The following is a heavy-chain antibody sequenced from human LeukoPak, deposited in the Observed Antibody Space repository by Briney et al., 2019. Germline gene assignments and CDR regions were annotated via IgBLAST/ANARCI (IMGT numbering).Heavy chain of an antibody. CDR1: GGTFNSYA. V-gene: IGHV1-69*05. J-gene: IGHJ4*02. CDR3: ARGAFGVVISYFDY. D-gene: IGHD3-3*01. CDR2: IIPIFGTA. Sequence: SVKVSCKASGGTFNSYAISWVRQAPGQGLEWMGGIIPIFGTANYAQKFQGRVTITTDESTSTAYMELSSLRSEDTAVYYCARGAFGVVISYFDYWGQGTLVTVSS.